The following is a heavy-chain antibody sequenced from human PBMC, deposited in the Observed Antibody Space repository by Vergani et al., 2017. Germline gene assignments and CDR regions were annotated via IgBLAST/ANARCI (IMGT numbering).Heavy chain of an antibody. CDR3: ARDRYSSSWYWGDFDY. J-gene: IGHJ4*02. CDR1: GYTFTSYG. Sequence: QVQLVQSGAEVKKPGASVKVSCKASGYTFTSYGISWVRQAPGQGLEWMGRIIPILGTANYAQKFQGRVTITADESTSTAYMELSSLRSEDTAVYYCARDRYSSSWYWGDFDYWGQGTLVTVSS. CDR2: IIPILGTA. D-gene: IGHD6-13*01. V-gene: IGHV1-69*11.